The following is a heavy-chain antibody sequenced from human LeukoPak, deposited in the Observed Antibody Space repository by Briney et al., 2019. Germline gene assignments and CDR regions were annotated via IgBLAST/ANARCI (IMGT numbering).Heavy chain of an antibody. D-gene: IGHD3-16*02. CDR3: ARDRDYVWGSYPNDAFDI. V-gene: IGHV1-2*06. Sequence: ASVKVSCKASGYTFTGYYMHWVRQAPGQGLEWMGRINPNGGGTNYAQKFQGRVTMTRDTSISTAYMELSRLRSDDTAVYYRARDRDYVWGSYPNDAFDIWGQGTMVTVSS. J-gene: IGHJ3*02. CDR1: GYTFTGYY. CDR2: INPNGGGT.